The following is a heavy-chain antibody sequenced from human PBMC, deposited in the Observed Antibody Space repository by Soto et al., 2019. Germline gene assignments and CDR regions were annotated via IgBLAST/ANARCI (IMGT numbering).Heavy chain of an antibody. D-gene: IGHD3-16*01. Sequence: TLSRTCAVSGGSITSGGYYWSWIRQHPGKGLEWIGYIDYSGSTYKNPSLKGRVAISVDTSKNQFSLILSPVTAADTAVYFCVRAPRTFGGVISFDIWGQGTMVTVSS. CDR2: IDYSGST. J-gene: IGHJ3*02. V-gene: IGHV4-31*11. CDR1: GGSITSGGYY. CDR3: VRAPRTFGGVISFDI.